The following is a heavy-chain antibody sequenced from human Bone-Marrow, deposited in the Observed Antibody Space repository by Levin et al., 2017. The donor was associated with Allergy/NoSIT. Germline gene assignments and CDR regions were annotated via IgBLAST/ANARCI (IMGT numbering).Heavy chain of an antibody. CDR2: INPKSGGA. D-gene: IGHD2/OR15-2a*01. CDR1: GDTFTGYY. V-gene: IGHV1-2*06. CDR3: ARALSRDSYDILCDI. Sequence: GESLKISCQTSGDTFTGYYIYWFRQGPGQGLEWMGRINPKSGGANYPPKFEDRVTLTRDTPITTIYMELSRLSSDDTAVYFCARALSRDSYDILCDIWGQGTLVTVSS. J-gene: IGHJ4*02.